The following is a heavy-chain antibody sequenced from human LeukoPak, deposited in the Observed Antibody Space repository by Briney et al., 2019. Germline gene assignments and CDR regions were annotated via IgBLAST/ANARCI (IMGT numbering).Heavy chain of an antibody. V-gene: IGHV1-69*05. Sequence: SVKVSCKASGGTLLNYAITWVRQAPGQGLEWMGGIILVFRSTNYAQKFQDRVTMTTDESTSTAYMELSSLRSEDTAVYYCATPSLVGATPWSLGYWGQGTLVTVSS. CDR2: IILVFRST. D-gene: IGHD1-26*01. CDR3: ATPSLVGATPWSLGY. J-gene: IGHJ4*02. CDR1: GGTLLNYA.